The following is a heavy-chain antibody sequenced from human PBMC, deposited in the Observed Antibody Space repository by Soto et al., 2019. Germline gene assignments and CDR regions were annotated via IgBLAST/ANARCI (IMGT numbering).Heavy chain of an antibody. V-gene: IGHV4-31*03. CDR1: GGSFSSDSFI. D-gene: IGHD1-26*01. J-gene: IGHJ6*02. CDR2: IIYSGTT. CDR3: SRDHKWDGMDV. Sequence: SSETLSLTCSVSGGSFSSDSFIWSWVRQFPGKGLEWFGYIIYSGTTYYNPSLRSRSTMSVDTSKNQFSLNLSSLPVADTAVYYCSRDHKWDGMDVWGQGTTVTVSS.